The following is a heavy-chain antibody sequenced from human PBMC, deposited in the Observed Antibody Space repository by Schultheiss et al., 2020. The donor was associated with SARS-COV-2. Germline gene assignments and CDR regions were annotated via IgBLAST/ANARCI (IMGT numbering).Heavy chain of an antibody. CDR1: GYTFTGYY. V-gene: IGHV1-2*02. CDR2: INPNSGGT. CDR3: ARGRGRGFGELLYPDY. D-gene: IGHD3-10*01. Sequence: ASVKVSCKASGYTFTGYYMHWVRQAPGQGLEWMGWINPNSGGTNYAQKFQGRVTMTRDTSISTAYMELSRLRSDDTAVYYCARGRGRGFGELLYPDYWGQGTLVTVSS. J-gene: IGHJ4*02.